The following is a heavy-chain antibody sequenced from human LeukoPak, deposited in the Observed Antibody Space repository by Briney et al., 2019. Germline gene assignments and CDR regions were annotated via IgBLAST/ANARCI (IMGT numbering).Heavy chain of an antibody. J-gene: IGHJ5*02. CDR2: ISSSGSTI. CDR3: ARDQPPFYDSSVNWFDP. D-gene: IGHD3-22*01. CDR1: GFTFSDYY. Sequence: GGSLRLSCAASGFTFSDYYMSWIRQAPGKGLEWVSYISSSGSTIYYADSVKGRFTISRDNAKNSLYLQMNSLRAEDTAVYYCARDQPPFYDSSVNWFDPWGQGTLVTVSS. V-gene: IGHV3-11*04.